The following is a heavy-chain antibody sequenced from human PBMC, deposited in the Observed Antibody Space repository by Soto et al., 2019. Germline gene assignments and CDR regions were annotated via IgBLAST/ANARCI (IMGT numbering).Heavy chain of an antibody. Sequence: GGSLRLSCAASGFTFSSYAMNWVRQAAGKGLEWVSGIGGSGSDTYYADSVKGRFTISRDNSKNTVYLQMNSLRAEATAVYYCARDAYKYIGNGNWFDPWGQGT. CDR1: GFTFSSYA. J-gene: IGHJ5*02. CDR3: ARDAYKYIGNGNWFDP. CDR2: IGGSGSDT. D-gene: IGHD1-1*01. V-gene: IGHV3-23*01.